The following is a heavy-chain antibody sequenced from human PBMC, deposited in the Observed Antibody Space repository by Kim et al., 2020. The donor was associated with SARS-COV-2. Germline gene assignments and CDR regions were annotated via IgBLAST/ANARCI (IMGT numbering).Heavy chain of an antibody. CDR3: ARHQSGYDFEGVSYYYYGMDV. Sequence: GESLKISCKGSGYSFTSYWISWVRQMPGKGLEWMGRIDPSDSYTNYSPSFQGHVTISADKSISTAYLQWSSLKASDTAMYYCARHQSGYDFEGVSYYYYGMDVWGQGTTVTVSS. D-gene: IGHD5-12*01. CDR1: GYSFTSYW. CDR2: IDPSDSYT. J-gene: IGHJ6*02. V-gene: IGHV5-10-1*01.